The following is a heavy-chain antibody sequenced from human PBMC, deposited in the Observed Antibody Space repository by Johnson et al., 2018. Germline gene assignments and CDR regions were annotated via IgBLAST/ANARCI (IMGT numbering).Heavy chain of an antibody. J-gene: IGHJ6*03. Sequence: QVQLVQSGGGVVQPGRSLRLSCAASGFTFSSYGMHWVRQAPGKGLEWVAVISYDGSNKYYADSVKGRFTISRDNSKNTLYLQMNSLRAEDTAVYYCAKVQKYCSGGSCYPPYYYYYYMDVWGKGTTVTVSS. CDR2: ISYDGSNK. CDR1: GFTFSSYG. CDR3: AKVQKYCSGGSCYPPYYYYYYMDV. D-gene: IGHD2-15*01. V-gene: IGHV3-30*18.